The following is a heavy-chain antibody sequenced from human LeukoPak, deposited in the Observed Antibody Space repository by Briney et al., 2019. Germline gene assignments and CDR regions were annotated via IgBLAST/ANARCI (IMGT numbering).Heavy chain of an antibody. D-gene: IGHD3-10*01. J-gene: IGHJ4*02. Sequence: GASVKVSCKASGYTFTSYYMHWVRQAPGQGLEWMGIINPSGGSTSYAQKFQGRVTMTRDMSTSTVYMELSSLRSEDTAVYYCARDLWFGELPLPHWGQGTLVTVSS. V-gene: IGHV1-46*01. CDR1: GYTFTSYY. CDR3: ARDLWFGELPLPH. CDR2: INPSGGST.